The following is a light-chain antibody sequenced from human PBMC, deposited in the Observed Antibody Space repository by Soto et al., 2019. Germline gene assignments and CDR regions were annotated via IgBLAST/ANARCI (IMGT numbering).Light chain of an antibody. J-gene: IGLJ1*01. CDR2: EGI. V-gene: IGLV2-23*01. Sequence: QSVLTQPASVSGSPGQSITISCTGTTSTVGGFNVVSWYQQHPGKAPKVIIYEGIKRPSGVSNRFSGSNSGSTASLTISGLQAEEEADYYCCSYVGATTYVVGTGTKVTVL. CDR1: TSTVGGFNV. CDR3: CSYVGATTYV.